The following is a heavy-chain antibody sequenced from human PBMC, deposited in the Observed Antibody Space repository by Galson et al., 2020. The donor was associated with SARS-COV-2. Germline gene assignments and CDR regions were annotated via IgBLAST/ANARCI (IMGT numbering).Heavy chain of an antibody. CDR3: ARAKTTPGTNY. CDR1: GGSITNYIYH. V-gene: IGHV4-39*07. CDR2: IYYTGST. J-gene: IGHJ4*02. Sequence: SETLSLTCTVSGGSITNYIYHWGWIRQPPGKGLEWIGSIYYTGSTYYNPSLKSRVTIAIDTSKNQVSLNLTSVTAADTAVYYCARAKTTPGTNYWGQGTLVTVSS. D-gene: IGHD1-1*01.